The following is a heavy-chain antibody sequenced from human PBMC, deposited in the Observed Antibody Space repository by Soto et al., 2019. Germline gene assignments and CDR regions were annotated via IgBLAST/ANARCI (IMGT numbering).Heavy chain of an antibody. Sequence: SETLSLTCAVYGGSFSGYYWSWIRQPPGKGLEWIGEINHSGSTNYNPSLKSRVTISVDTSKNQFSLKLSSVTAADTAVYYCARGPDFWSGYYTGSRYFQHWGQGTLVTVSS. V-gene: IGHV4-34*01. CDR2: INHSGST. CDR1: GGSFSGYY. J-gene: IGHJ1*01. CDR3: ARGPDFWSGYYTGSRYFQH. D-gene: IGHD3-3*01.